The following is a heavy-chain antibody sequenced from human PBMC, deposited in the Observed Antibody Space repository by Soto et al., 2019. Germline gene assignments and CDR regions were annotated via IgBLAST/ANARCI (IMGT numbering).Heavy chain of an antibody. D-gene: IGHD6-13*01. CDR2: INHSGST. V-gene: IGHV4-34*01. J-gene: IGHJ4*02. Sequence: SETLSLTCAVYGGSFSGYYWSWIRQPPGKGLEWIGEINHSGSTNYNPSLKSRVTISVDTSKNQFSLKLSSVTAADTAVYYCARGRGAAAEVPFDYWGQGTLVT. CDR3: ARGRGAAAEVPFDY. CDR1: GGSFSGYY.